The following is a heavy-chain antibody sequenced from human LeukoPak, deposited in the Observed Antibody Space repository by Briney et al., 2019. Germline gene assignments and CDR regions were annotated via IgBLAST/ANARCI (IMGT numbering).Heavy chain of an antibody. D-gene: IGHD6-19*01. CDR3: ARRIPVAGIFDY. Sequence: SETLFLTCTVSGGSVSSGSYYWSWIRQPPGKGLEWIGYIQDSGSTYYNPSVKSRVTISEDTSKNQFSLKLSSVTAADTAVYYCARRIPVAGIFDYWGRGTLVTVSS. V-gene: IGHV4-31*03. CDR2: IQDSGST. J-gene: IGHJ4*02. CDR1: GGSVSSGSYY.